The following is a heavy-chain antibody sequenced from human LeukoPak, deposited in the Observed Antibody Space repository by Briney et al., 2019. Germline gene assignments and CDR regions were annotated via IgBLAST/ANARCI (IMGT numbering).Heavy chain of an antibody. CDR3: ARGSIVGATFDYFDY. J-gene: IGHJ4*02. CDR1: GYTFTGYY. D-gene: IGHD1-26*01. CDR2: INPSSGRT. V-gene: IGHV1-2*02. Sequence: ASVKVSCKASGYTFTGYYMHWVRQAPGQGLEWMGWINPSSGRTNYAQKFQGRVTMTRDTSISTAYMDLSRLRSDDTAVYYCARGSIVGATFDYFDYWGQGTLVTVSS.